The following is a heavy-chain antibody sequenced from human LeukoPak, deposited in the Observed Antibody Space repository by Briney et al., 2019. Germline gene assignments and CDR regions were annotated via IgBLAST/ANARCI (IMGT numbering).Heavy chain of an antibody. V-gene: IGHV3-23*01. CDR3: ARMNYISSGWGAPFDY. J-gene: IGHJ4*02. CDR1: GFTFSSYA. D-gene: IGHD1-7*01. CDR2: ISGSGGSA. Sequence: GGSLRLSCAASGFTFSSYAMSWVRQAPGKGLEWVSAISGSGGSAYYADSVKGRFTISRDNSKNTLYLQMNSLRAEDTAVYYCARMNYISSGWGAPFDYWGQGTLVTVSS.